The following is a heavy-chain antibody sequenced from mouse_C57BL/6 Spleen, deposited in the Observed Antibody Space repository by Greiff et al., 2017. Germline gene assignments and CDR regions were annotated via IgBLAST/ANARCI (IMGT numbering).Heavy chain of an antibody. Sequence: QVQLQQSGAELARPGASVKLSCKASGYTFTSYGISWVKQRTGQGLEWIGKIYPRSGNTYYNEKFKGKATLTADKSSSTAYMELRSLTSEDSAVYFCARWYDYEGAMDYWGQGTSVTVSS. CDR3: ARWYDYEGAMDY. CDR1: GYTFTSYG. CDR2: IYPRSGNT. J-gene: IGHJ4*01. D-gene: IGHD2-4*01. V-gene: IGHV1-81*01.